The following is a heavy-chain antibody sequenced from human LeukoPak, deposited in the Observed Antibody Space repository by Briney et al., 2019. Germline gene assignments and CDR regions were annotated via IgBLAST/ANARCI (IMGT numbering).Heavy chain of an antibody. CDR3: ARNDFWSGNDAFDI. J-gene: IGHJ3*02. V-gene: IGHV4-59*01. Sequence: PSETLSLTCTVSGGSISSYYWSWIRQPPGKGLEWIGYIYYSGSTNYSPSLKSRVTISLGTSKNQFSLKLSSVTAADTAVYYCARNDFWSGNDAFDIWGQGTMVTVSS. CDR1: GGSISSYY. D-gene: IGHD3-3*01. CDR2: IYYSGST.